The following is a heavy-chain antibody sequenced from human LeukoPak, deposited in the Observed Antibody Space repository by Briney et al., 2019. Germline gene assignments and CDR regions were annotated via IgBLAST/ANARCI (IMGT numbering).Heavy chain of an antibody. J-gene: IGHJ4*02. V-gene: IGHV4-34*01. CDR2: INHSGRT. CDR1: GVSFSGYY. CDR3: TAYWSTGNSDS. D-gene: IGHD2-8*02. Sequence: SETLSLTCGVYGVSFSGYYWTWIRQSPGKGLEWIGEINHSGRTHYNPSLNSRVTISIDTSRNQFSLRLNSVTAADTAVYFCTAYWSTGNSDSWGQGTLVTVSS.